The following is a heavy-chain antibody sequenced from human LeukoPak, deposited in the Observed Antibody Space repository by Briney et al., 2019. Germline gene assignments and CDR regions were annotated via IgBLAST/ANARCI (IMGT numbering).Heavy chain of an antibody. D-gene: IGHD6-19*01. CDR3: ARVPSYSSGWYQTDY. V-gene: IGHV1-46*01. CDR2: INPSSGST. CDR1: GYTFTSYY. J-gene: IGHJ4*02. Sequence: ASVKVSCKASGYTFTSYYMHWVRQAPGQGLEWMGIINPSSGSTNYAQKLQGRVTMTTDTSTSTAYMELRSLRSDDTAVYYCARVPSYSSGWYQTDYWGQGTLVTVSS.